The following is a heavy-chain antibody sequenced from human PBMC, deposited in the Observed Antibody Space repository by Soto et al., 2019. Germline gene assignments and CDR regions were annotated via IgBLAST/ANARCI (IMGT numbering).Heavy chain of an antibody. D-gene: IGHD3-10*01. CDR2: IIPILGIA. CDR3: ARGDSYYGSGSYYMDV. Sequence: QVQLVHSGAEVKKPGSSVKVSCKASGGTFSSYTISWVRQAPGQGLEWMGRIIPILGIANYAQKFQGRVTITADKSTSTAYMELSSLRSEDTAVYYCARGDSYYGSGSYYMDVWGKGTTVTVSS. V-gene: IGHV1-69*02. CDR1: GGTFSSYT. J-gene: IGHJ6*03.